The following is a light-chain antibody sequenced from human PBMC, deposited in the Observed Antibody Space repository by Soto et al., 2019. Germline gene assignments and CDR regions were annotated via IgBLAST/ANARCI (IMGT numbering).Light chain of an antibody. CDR3: TSYAGSYADVV. Sequence: QSALTQPPSASGSPGQSVTISCTGASSDFGGTNYVSWYQQHPGKAPKLMIFEVTKRPSGVPDRFSGSKSGNTASLTVSGRQAEDEADYYCTSYAGSYADVVFGGGTKLTVL. V-gene: IGLV2-8*01. J-gene: IGLJ2*01. CDR1: SSDFGGTNY. CDR2: EVT.